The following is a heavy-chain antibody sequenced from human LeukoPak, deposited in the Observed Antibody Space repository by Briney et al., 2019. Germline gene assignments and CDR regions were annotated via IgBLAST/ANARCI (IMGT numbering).Heavy chain of an antibody. D-gene: IGHD1-26*01. J-gene: IGHJ6*02. V-gene: IGHV3-23*01. Sequence: TGGSLRLSCAASGFTFSSYAMSWVRQAPGKGLEWVSAISGSGGSTYYADSVKGRFTISRDNSKNTLYLQMNSLRAEDTAVYYCAKDFASGSYLIYGMDVWGQGTTVTVSS. CDR1: GFTFSSYA. CDR2: ISGSGGST. CDR3: AKDFASGSYLIYGMDV.